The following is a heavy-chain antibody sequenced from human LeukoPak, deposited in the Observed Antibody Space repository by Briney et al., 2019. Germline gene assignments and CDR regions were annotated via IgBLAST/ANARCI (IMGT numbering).Heavy chain of an antibody. J-gene: IGHJ5*02. V-gene: IGHV3-48*03. CDR2: ISSSGSTI. Sequence: GGSLRLSCAASGFTFSSYEMNWVRQAPGKGLEWVSYISSSGSTIYYADSVKGRFTISRDNAKNSLYLQMNSLRAEDTAVYYCAKAYYYGSGSYYPSWFDPWGQGTLVTVSS. CDR3: AKAYYYGSGSYYPSWFDP. CDR1: GFTFSSYE. D-gene: IGHD3-10*01.